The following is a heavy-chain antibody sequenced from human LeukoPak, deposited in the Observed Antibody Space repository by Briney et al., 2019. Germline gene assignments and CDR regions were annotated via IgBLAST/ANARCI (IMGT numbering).Heavy chain of an antibody. J-gene: IGHJ4*02. D-gene: IGHD3-10*01. CDR2: INPNSGGT. V-gene: IGHV1-2*02. Sequence: ASVKVSCKASGYTVTGYYMHWVRQAPGQGLEWMGWINPNSGGTNYAQKFQGRVTMTRDTSISTAYMELSRLRSDDTAVYYCARLYYGSGSPLVTQALEHTVDYWGQGTLVTVSS. CDR3: ARLYYGSGSPLVTQALEHTVDY. CDR1: GYTVTGYY.